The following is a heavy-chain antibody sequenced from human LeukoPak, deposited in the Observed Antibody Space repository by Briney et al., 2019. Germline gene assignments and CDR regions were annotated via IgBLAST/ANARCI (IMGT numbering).Heavy chain of an antibody. Sequence: PSETLSLTCTVSGGSISPYYWSWIRQPPGKGLEWIGYFYDTRSPKYNPSLERRVTISVDMSRNQFSLTLTSLTAADTAVYYCARGRGSLTYRGQGTLATVSS. CDR3: ARGRGSLTY. D-gene: IGHD3-10*01. CDR1: GGSISPYY. J-gene: IGHJ4*02. CDR2: FYDTRSP. V-gene: IGHV4-59*01.